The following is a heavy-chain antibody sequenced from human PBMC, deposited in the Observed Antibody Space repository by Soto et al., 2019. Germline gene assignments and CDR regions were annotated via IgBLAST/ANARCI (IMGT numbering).Heavy chain of an antibody. V-gene: IGHV1-8*01. CDR3: ARGADYDFWSGYYYGMDV. Sequence: ASVKVSCKASGYTFTSYDINWVRQATGQGLEWMGWMNPNSGNTGYAQKFQGRVTMTRNTSISTAYMELSGLRSEDTAVYYCARGADYDFWSGYYYGMDVWGQGTTVTVSS. D-gene: IGHD3-3*01. J-gene: IGHJ6*02. CDR1: GYTFTSYD. CDR2: MNPNSGNT.